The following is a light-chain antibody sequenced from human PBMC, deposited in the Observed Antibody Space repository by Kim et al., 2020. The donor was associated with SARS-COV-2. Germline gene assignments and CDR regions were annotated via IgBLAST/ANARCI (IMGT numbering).Light chain of an antibody. CDR1: KLGDEF. CDR2: QDT. J-gene: IGLJ3*02. Sequence: SSELTQPPSVSVSPGQTASISCSGDKLGDEFACWYQQKPGQSPVLVIYQDTKRPSGIPERFSGSNSGNTATLTISGTQAMDEADYYCQAWDTSTAVFGGGTKVTVL. CDR3: QAWDTSTAV. V-gene: IGLV3-1*01.